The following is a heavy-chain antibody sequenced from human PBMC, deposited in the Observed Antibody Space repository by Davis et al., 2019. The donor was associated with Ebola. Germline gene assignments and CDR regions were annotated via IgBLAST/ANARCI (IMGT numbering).Heavy chain of an antibody. CDR1: GFTFTDFY. CDR2: ISSSGNSI. V-gene: IGHV3-11*01. D-gene: IGHD3-10*01. J-gene: IGHJ3*01. CDR3: ARGRYYGP. Sequence: GESLKISCAAPGFTFTDFYMSWIRQAPGKGREWVSYISSSGNSIYADSVKGRFTISRDNAKNSLYLQMNSLRADDTAVYYCARGRYYGPWGHGTMVTVSS.